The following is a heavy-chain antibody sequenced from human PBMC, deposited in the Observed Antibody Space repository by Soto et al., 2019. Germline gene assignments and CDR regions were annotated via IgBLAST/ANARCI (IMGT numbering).Heavy chain of an antibody. CDR1: CASVTSSTYY. CDR3: ANDYGDYKSYYGMDV. V-gene: IGHV4-39*01. Sequence: QLQLPESGPGLVKPSETLSLTCTVSCASVTSSTYYWGWLRQPPGKGLEWLGSIYYSGSTYSNPALRRCVTISVDTAKNQVSLKRTSVTGADTAVYYCANDYGDYKSYYGMDVWGQGTTVTVS. D-gene: IGHD4-17*01. J-gene: IGHJ6*02. CDR2: IYYSGST.